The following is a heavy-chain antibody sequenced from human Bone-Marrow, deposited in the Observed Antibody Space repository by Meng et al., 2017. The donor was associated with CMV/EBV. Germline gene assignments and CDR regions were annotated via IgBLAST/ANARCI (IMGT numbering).Heavy chain of an antibody. CDR3: ARERGYSGYEDY. J-gene: IGHJ4*02. Sequence: GGSLRRSCAASGFTFSSYGMHWVRQAPGKGLEWVAFIRYDGSNKYYADSVKGRFTISRDNAKNSLYLQMNSLRAEDTAVYYCARERGYSGYEDYWGQGTLVTVSS. V-gene: IGHV3-30*02. CDR1: GFTFSSYG. CDR2: IRYDGSNK. D-gene: IGHD5-12*01.